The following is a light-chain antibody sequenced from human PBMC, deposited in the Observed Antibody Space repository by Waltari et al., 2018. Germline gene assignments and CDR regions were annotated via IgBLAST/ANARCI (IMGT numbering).Light chain of an antibody. Sequence: QSVLTQPPSVSAAPRQKVTISCSGDSSNIGHNYVSWYQQVSGTAPKLLIYDNDKRPSGIPDRFSGSKSGTSATLDSTGLQTGDEADYYCGTWDSSLSAEVFGGGTKLTVL. CDR2: DND. CDR3: GTWDSSLSAEV. CDR1: SSNIGHNY. J-gene: IGLJ2*01. V-gene: IGLV1-51*01.